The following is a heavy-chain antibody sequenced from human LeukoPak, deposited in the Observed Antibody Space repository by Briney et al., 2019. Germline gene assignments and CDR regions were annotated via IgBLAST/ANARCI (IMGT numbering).Heavy chain of an antibody. J-gene: IGHJ6*02. V-gene: IGHV3-21*05. CDR1: GFSFSTNS. CDR3: ARAPHYSNYGPYYYGMDV. Sequence: PGGSLRLSCAASGFSFSTNSMNWIRQAPGKGLEWVSYISSSSSYTNYADSVKGRFTISRDNAKNSLYLQMNSLRAEDTAVYYCARAPHYSNYGPYYYGMDVWGQGTTVTVSS. CDR2: ISSSSSYT. D-gene: IGHD4-11*01.